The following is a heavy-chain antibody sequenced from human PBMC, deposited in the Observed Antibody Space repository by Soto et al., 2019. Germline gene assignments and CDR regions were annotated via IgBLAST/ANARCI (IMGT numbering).Heavy chain of an antibody. CDR3: ARDRGEVAGQYFDY. Sequence: GGSLRLSCAASGFTVTSNYMNWVRQAPGKGLEWVSVIYSGGSTYYADSVKGRFTISRHNSENSLYLQMNSLRADDTAVYYCARDRGEVAGQYFDYWGQGTLVTVSS. D-gene: IGHD6-19*01. J-gene: IGHJ4*02. CDR1: GFTVTSNY. CDR2: IYSGGST. V-gene: IGHV3-53*01.